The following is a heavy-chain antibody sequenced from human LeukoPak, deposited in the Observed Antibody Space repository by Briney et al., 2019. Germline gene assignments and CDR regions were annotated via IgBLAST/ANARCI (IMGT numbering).Heavy chain of an antibody. CDR2: ISYDGSNK. J-gene: IGHJ4*02. V-gene: IGHV3-30-3*01. CDR1: GFTFSSYA. CDR3: ARVFNWNDDYFDY. Sequence: GGSLRLSCAASGFTFSSYAMHWVRQAPGKGLEWVAVISYDGSNKYYADSVKGRFTISRDNSKNTLYLQMNSLRAEDTAVYYCARVFNWNDDYFDYWGQGTLVTVSS. D-gene: IGHD1-1*01.